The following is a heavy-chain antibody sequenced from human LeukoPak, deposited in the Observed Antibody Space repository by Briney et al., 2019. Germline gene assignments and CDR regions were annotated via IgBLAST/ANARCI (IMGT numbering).Heavy chain of an antibody. Sequence: PGGSLRLSCAGSGFTFSNAWMNWVRQAPGKGLVWVSRINSDGSSTTYADSVKGRFTISRDNGQNTLYLQMNSLRAEDTAVYYCAREGRGYSYAFEYWGQGTLVTVSS. J-gene: IGHJ4*02. CDR3: AREGRGYSYAFEY. D-gene: IGHD5-18*01. CDR2: INSDGSST. CDR1: GFTFSNAW. V-gene: IGHV3-74*01.